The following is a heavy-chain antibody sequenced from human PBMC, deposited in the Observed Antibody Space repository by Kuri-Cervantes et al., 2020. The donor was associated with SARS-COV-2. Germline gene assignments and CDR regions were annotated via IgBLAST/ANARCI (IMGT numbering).Heavy chain of an antibody. CDR1: GFTFSSYS. CDR2: ISSSSSYI. V-gene: IGHV3-21*01. CDR3: ARKMGRSWSNYYPTYFDY. J-gene: IGHJ4*02. Sequence: GESLKISCAASGFTFSSYSMNWVRQAPGKGLEWVSSISSSSSYIYYADSVKGRFTISRDTAKNSLYLQMHSLRAEDTAVYYCARKMGRSWSNYYPTYFDYWGQGTLVTVSS. D-gene: IGHD3-3*01.